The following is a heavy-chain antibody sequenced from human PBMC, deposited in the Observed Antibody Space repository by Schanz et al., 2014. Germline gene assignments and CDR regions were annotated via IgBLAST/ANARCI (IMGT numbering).Heavy chain of an antibody. V-gene: IGHV3-23*04. J-gene: IGHJ4*02. CDR2: VSASGGGP. CDR1: GFTFSSYA. CDR3: VKDDRGDVVVVAANY. D-gene: IGHD2-15*01. Sequence: VQLVECGGGLVQPGGSLRLSCVASGFTFSSYAMSWVRQAPGKGLEWVSLVSASGGGPFYADSVKGRFTISRDNSRNTVYLQMSSLRAEDTAVYYCVKDDRGDVVVVAANYWGQGAQVIVSS.